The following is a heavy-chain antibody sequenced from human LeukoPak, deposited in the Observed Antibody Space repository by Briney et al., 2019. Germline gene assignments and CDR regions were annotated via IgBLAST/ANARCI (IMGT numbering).Heavy chain of an antibody. CDR3: VRSGLRPLDS. V-gene: IGHV3-23*01. D-gene: IGHD5-12*01. CDR1: GVTFKNYA. J-gene: IGHJ4*02. Sequence: GGSLRLSCAAAGVTFKNYAMSWVRQAPGKGLDWVAAISDNGRRTYFANSVKGRLTISRDNAKNSASLQMNSLRVEDTAVYYCVRSGLRPLDSWGQGTLVAVSS. CDR2: ISDNGRRT.